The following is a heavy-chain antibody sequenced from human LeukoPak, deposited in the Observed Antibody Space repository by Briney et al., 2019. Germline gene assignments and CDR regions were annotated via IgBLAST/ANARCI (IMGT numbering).Heavy chain of an antibody. D-gene: IGHD3-10*01. CDR2: ISAYNGNA. J-gene: IGHJ5*02. V-gene: IGHV1-18*01. CDR1: GYTFTSYG. Sequence: ASVKVSCKASGYTFTSYGIRWVRQAPGQGLEWMGWISAYNGNANYAQKLQGRVTMTTDTSTSTAYMELRSLRSDDTAVYYCARDYYGSGSYNWFGPWGQGPLVTDSS. CDR3: ARDYYGSGSYNWFGP.